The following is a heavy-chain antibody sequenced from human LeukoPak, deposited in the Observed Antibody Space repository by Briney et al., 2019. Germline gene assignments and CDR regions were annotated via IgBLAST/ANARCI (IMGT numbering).Heavy chain of an antibody. D-gene: IGHD5-18*01. V-gene: IGHV3-74*01. J-gene: IGHJ4*02. CDR1: GFTISSYW. CDR2: INIDGTTT. Sequence: PGGSLRLPCEASGFTISSYWIHWVRQAPGKGLVWVSRINIDGTTTTYADSVKGRFTISRDNAKNTVYLQMNSLWAEDTAVYYCAREAWIQLRAGPFDYWGQGTLVTVSP. CDR3: AREAWIQLRAGPFDY.